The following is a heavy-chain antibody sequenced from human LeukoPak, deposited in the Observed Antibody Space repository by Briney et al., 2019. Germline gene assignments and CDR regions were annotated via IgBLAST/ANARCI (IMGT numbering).Heavy chain of an antibody. CDR1: GYTFTSYY. CDR3: ARDRDYYDSSGIELDY. D-gene: IGHD3-22*01. CDR2: INPSGGST. Sequence: ASVKVSSTASGYTFTSYYMHWVRQAPGQGLEWMGIINPSGGSTSYAQKFQGRVTMTRDMSTSTVYMELSSLRSEDTAVYYCARDRDYYDSSGIELDYWGQETLVTVSS. V-gene: IGHV1-46*01. J-gene: IGHJ4*02.